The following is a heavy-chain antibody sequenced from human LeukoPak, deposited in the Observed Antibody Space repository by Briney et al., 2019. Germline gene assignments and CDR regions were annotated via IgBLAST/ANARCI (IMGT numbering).Heavy chain of an antibody. CDR2: ISGSGGST. CDR1: GFTFSSFG. Sequence: GGSLRLSCAASGFTFSSFGMSWVRQAPGKGLEWVSAISGSGGSTYNADSVKGRFTISRDNSKNTLYLQMNSLRAEDTAVYYCAKCILTGYYKGYMDVWGKGTTVTISS. CDR3: AKCILTGYYKGYMDV. J-gene: IGHJ6*03. D-gene: IGHD3-9*01. V-gene: IGHV3-23*01.